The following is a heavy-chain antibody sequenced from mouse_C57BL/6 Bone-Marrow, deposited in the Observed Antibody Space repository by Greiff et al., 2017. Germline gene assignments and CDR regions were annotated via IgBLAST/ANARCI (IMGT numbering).Heavy chain of an antibody. J-gene: IGHJ2*01. CDR2: IYPGSGNT. CDR3: ARNDYFDY. V-gene: IGHV1-76*01. Sequence: VQLQQSGAELVRPGASVKLSCKASGYTFTDYYIHWVKQRPGQGLEWIARIYPGSGNTYYNEKFKGKATLTAEKSSSTAYMQLSSLTSEDSAVYFCARNDYFDYWGQGTTLTVSS. CDR1: GYTFTDYY.